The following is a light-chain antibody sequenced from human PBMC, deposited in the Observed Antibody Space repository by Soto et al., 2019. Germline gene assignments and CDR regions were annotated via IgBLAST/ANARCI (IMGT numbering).Light chain of an antibody. CDR3: ASYRDNNMFV. J-gene: IGLJ1*01. CDR1: SSDIGFYNY. V-gene: IGLV2-14*03. Sequence: QSVLTQPASLSGSPGQSITISCTGTSSDIGFYNYVSWYQQHPGQAPKLVIYDVTHRPTGVSDRFSGSKSGSAAALTISGLQAADEADYYCASYRDNNMFVFGSGTKVTVL. CDR2: DVT.